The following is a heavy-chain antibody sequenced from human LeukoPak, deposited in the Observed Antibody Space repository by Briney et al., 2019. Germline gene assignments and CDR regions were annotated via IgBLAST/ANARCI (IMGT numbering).Heavy chain of an antibody. CDR1: GGTLSSYA. CDR3: ASRLYCSNTRCRNFPFAY. D-gene: IGHD2-2*01. V-gene: IGHV1-69*01. J-gene: IGHJ4*02. CDR2: IIPIFGTA. Sequence: SVKVSCKASGGTLSSYAINWVRQAPGQGLEWMGGIIPIFGTANYAQKFQDRVTITADESTSTAYMELSSLRSEDTAIYYCASRLYCSNTRCRNFPFAYWGQGTLVTVSS.